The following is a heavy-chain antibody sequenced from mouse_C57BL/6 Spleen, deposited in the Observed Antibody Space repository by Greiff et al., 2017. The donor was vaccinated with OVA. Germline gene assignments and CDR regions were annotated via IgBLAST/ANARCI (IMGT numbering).Heavy chain of an antibody. CDR2: IYPGNGDT. V-gene: IGHV1-12*01. CDR1: GYTFTSYN. J-gene: IGHJ4*01. Sequence: LQQSGAELVRPGASVKMSCKASGYTFTSYNMHWVKQTPRQGLEWIGAIYPGNGDTSYNQKFKGKATLTVDKSSSTAYMQLSSLTSEDSAVYFCARGQYGYDTIYAMDYWGQGTSVTVSS. D-gene: IGHD2-2*01. CDR3: ARGQYGYDTIYAMDY.